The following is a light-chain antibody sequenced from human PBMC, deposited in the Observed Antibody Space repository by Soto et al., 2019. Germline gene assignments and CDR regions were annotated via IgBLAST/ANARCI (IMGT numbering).Light chain of an antibody. J-gene: IGLJ1*01. CDR3: SSYASGGNYV. CDR2: DVT. CDR1: SSDVGGYNS. Sequence: QSVLTQPASVSGSPGQSIAISCTGTSSDVGGYNSVSWYQQHPGKAPKLMIYDVTNRPSGVSNRFSGSKSGNTASLTISGLQAEDEADYYCSSYASGGNYVFGTGTKVTVL. V-gene: IGLV2-14*01.